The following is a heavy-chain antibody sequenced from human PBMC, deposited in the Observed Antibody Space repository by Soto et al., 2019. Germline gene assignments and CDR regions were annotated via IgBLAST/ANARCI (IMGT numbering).Heavy chain of an antibody. V-gene: IGHV3-48*01. CDR2: ISSSSSTI. D-gene: IGHD2-2*01. Sequence: EVQLVESGGGLVQPGGSLRLSCAASGFTFSSYSMNWVRQAPGKGLEWVSYISSSSSTIYYADSVKGRFTISRDNAKNSLYLQMNSLRAEDTAVYYCARGNIVVHYYYYYMDVWGKGTTVTVSS. J-gene: IGHJ6*03. CDR3: ARGNIVVHYYYYYMDV. CDR1: GFTFSSYS.